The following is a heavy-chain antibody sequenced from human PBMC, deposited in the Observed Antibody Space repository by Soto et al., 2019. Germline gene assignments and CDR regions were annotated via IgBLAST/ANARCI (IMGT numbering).Heavy chain of an antibody. D-gene: IGHD7-27*01. CDR3: ARANPTFTV. Sequence: QLVESGGGLVQPGGSLRLTCAASGFSIRRYWMSWVRQAPGKGLEWVANIKEDGSEKFYAKSVEGRFNISRDNAKNSLSLQMHNLRSDDTAVYFFARANPTFTVRGQGTMSLVSS. J-gene: IGHJ3*01. CDR2: IKEDGSEK. CDR1: GFSIRRYW. V-gene: IGHV3-7*01.